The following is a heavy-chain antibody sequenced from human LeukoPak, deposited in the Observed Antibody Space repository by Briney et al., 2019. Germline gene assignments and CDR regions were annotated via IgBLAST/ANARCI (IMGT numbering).Heavy chain of an antibody. Sequence: KSSETLSLTCAVYGGSFSGYYWSWIRQPPGKGLEWIGEINHSGSTNYNPSLKSRVTISVDTSKNQFSLKLSSVTAADTAVYYCARGPGAVAGRAFDIWGQGTMVTVSS. D-gene: IGHD6-19*01. CDR1: GGSFSGYY. J-gene: IGHJ3*02. V-gene: IGHV4-34*01. CDR3: ARGPGAVAGRAFDI. CDR2: INHSGST.